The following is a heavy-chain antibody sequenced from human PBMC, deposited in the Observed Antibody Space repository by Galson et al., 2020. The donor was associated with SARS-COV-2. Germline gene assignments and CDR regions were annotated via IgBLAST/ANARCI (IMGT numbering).Heavy chain of an antibody. J-gene: IGHJ6*02. CDR1: GGTFSSYA. CDR3: ARGLYGSGSKGTNYYYYYGMDV. Sequence: SVKVSCKASGGTFSSYAISWVRQAPGQGLEWMGRIIPILGIANYAQKFQGRVTITADKSTSTAYMELSSLRSEDTAVYYCARGLYGSGSKGTNYYYYYGMDVWGQGTTVTVSS. V-gene: IGHV1-69*04. D-gene: IGHD3-10*01. CDR2: IIPILGIA.